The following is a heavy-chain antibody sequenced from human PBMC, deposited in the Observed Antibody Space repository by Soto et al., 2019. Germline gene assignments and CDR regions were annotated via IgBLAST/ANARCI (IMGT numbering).Heavy chain of an antibody. Sequence: SETLSLTCTVSGGSISSSSYYWGWIRQPPGKGLEWIGSIYYSGSTYYNPSLKSRVTISVDTSKNQFSLKLSSVTAADTVVYYCARRSELEAEIYAFDIWGQGTMVTVSS. J-gene: IGHJ3*02. D-gene: IGHD1-1*01. CDR2: IYYSGST. CDR3: ARRSELEAEIYAFDI. V-gene: IGHV4-39*01. CDR1: GGSISSSSYY.